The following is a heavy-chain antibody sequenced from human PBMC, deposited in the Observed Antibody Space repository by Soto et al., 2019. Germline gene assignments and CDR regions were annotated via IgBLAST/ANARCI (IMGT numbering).Heavy chain of an antibody. CDR3: ASRYCSGGSCYDR. CDR1: GYSFTSYC. V-gene: IGHV5-51*01. J-gene: IGHJ4*02. D-gene: IGHD2-15*01. CDR2: IYPGDSDT. Sequence: ESLKISCKCSGYSFTSYCICWVRQMPGKGLEWMGIIYPGDSDTRYSPSFQGQVTISADKSISTAYLQWSSLKASDTAMYYCASRYCSGGSCYDRWGQGTLVTVSS.